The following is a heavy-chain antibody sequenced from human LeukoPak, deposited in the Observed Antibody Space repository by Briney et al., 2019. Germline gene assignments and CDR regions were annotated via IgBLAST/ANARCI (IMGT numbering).Heavy chain of an antibody. CDR3: ARVYGDYPACYFDY. CDR2: INWNGGST. CDR1: GLTFHDYG. D-gene: IGHD4-17*01. V-gene: IGHV3-20*04. J-gene: IGHJ4*02. Sequence: GGSLRLSCAASGLTFHDYGMNWLGQAPGKGLQWVSGINWNGGSTGYADSVKRRFTISRDNAKNSLYLQMNSLRAEDTALYYCARVYGDYPACYFDYWGQGTLVTVSS.